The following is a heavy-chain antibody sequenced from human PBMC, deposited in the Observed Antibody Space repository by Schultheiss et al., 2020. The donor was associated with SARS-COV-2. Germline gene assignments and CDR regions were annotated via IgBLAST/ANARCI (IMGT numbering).Heavy chain of an antibody. D-gene: IGHD6-19*01. Sequence: GGSLRLSCAASGFTFSNAWFNWVCQAPGRGLEWVGRIKSKPDGGTTDYAAPVKGRFSISRDDSKNMVVLQMNSLKSEDTAMYYCNIGWYSDYWGQGTLVTVSS. V-gene: IGHV3-15*07. CDR3: NIGWYSDY. J-gene: IGHJ4*02. CDR2: IKSKPDGGTT. CDR1: GFTFSNAW.